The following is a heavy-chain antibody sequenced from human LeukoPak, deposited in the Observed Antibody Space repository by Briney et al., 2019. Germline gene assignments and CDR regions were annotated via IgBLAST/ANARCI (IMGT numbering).Heavy chain of an antibody. CDR2: INNGGENT. CDR1: GFTFNRYG. D-gene: IGHD3-10*01. CDR3: ARDFKVRRWFGDGLQRNYGMDV. J-gene: IGHJ6*02. Sequence: PGGSLRLSCVPSGFTFNRYGMTWFRQAPGQGLEWVSTINNGGENTHYADSVKGRFTISRDNSKSTLYLQMNSLRAEDTAVYYCARDFKVRRWFGDGLQRNYGMDVWGQGTTVTVSS. V-gene: IGHV3-23*01.